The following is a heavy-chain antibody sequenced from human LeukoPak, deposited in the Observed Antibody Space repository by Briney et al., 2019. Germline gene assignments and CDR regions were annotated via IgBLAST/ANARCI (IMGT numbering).Heavy chain of an antibody. CDR3: ARGDYGDRYYYYYMDV. V-gene: IGHV4-61*10. J-gene: IGHJ6*03. CDR2: IYYSGST. CDR1: GGSISSGSYY. D-gene: IGHD4-17*01. Sequence: SETLSLTCTASGGSISSGSYYWSRIRQPAGKGLEWIGYIYYSGSTNYNPSLKSRVTISVDTSKNQFSLKLSSVTAADTAVYYCARGDYGDRYYYYYMDVWGKGTTVTVSS.